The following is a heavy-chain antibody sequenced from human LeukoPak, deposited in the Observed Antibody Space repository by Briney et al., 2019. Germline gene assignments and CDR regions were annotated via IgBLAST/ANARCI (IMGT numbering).Heavy chain of an antibody. Sequence: GGSLRLSCAASGFTFSSNWISWVRQAPGKGLEWVANINQYESEKYYVDSVKGRFTISRDNAKNSLYLQMNSLRVEDTAMYYCAMGDYFDYWGQGTLVTVSS. CDR3: AMGDYFDY. CDR1: GFTFSSNW. CDR2: INQYESEK. J-gene: IGHJ4*02. V-gene: IGHV3-7*01.